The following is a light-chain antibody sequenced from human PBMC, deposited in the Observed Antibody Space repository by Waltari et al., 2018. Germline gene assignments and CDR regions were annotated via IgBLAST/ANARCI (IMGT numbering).Light chain of an antibody. CDR2: AAS. CDR1: QRIRDG. V-gene: IGKV1-6*01. J-gene: IGKJ1*01. CDR3: LQDFNYPWT. Sequence: AIQMTQSPSSLSASIGDRVTITCRASQRIRDGLALFQQKPGKAPKLLIYAASTLESGVPSRFSGSGSGTEFTLTISSLQPEDFATYYCLQDFNYPWTFGQGTKVEIK.